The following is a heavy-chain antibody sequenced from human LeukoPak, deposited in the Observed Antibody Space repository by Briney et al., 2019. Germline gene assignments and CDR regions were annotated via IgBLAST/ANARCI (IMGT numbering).Heavy chain of an antibody. Sequence: SQTLSLTCAISGDTVSSYDAAWNWIRQSPSRGLEWLGRTYYRSKWYYDYALSVKSRVTINPDTSKNQFSLQLNSVTPDDTAVFYCAREPSGHSGSFDSWGQGTLVTVSS. CDR1: GDTVSSYDAA. J-gene: IGHJ4*02. CDR2: TYYRSKWYY. D-gene: IGHD4-23*01. CDR3: AREPSGHSGSFDS. V-gene: IGHV6-1*01.